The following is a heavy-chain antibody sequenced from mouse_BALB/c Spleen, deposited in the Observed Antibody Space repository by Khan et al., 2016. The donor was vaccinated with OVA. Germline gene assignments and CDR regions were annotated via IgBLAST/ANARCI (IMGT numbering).Heavy chain of an antibody. Sequence: IQLVQSGPELVKPGASVKISCKASGYSFTGYFLNWVMQSNGKSLEWIGRINPHVGETLFNPKFKGKATLTVDESSSTAHMELRSLASEDSAVYYCARVYRSDFDYWGQGTTLTVSS. V-gene: IGHV1-20*02. CDR1: GYSFTGYF. D-gene: IGHD1-1*01. J-gene: IGHJ2*01. CDR2: INPHVGET. CDR3: ARVYRSDFDY.